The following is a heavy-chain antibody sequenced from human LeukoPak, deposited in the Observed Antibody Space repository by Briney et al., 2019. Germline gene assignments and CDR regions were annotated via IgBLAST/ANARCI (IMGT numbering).Heavy chain of an antibody. CDR2: IIPIFGAA. J-gene: IGHJ6*03. CDR1: GGTFSSYA. V-gene: IGHV1-69*05. Sequence: ASVKLSCKASGGTFSSYAISWVRQAPGQGLEWMGGIIPIFGAANYAQKFQGRVTITTDESTSTAYMELSSLRSEDTAVYYCAREVRVAAAEFVPLDYYYYMDVWGKGTTVTVSS. D-gene: IGHD6-13*01. CDR3: AREVRVAAAEFVPLDYYYYMDV.